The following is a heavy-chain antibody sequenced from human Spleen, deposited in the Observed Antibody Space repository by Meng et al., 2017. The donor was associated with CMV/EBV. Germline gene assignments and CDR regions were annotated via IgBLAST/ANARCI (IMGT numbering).Heavy chain of an antibody. CDR2: IYYSGST. CDR1: GGSISSSSYY. J-gene: IGHJ4*02. Sequence: QLQLQESGPGLVKPSETLSLTCTVSGGSISSSSYYWGWIRQPPGKGLEWIGSIYYSGSTYYNPSLKSRVTISVDTSKNQFSLKLSSVTAADTAVYYCAREVVPAAKLDYWGQGTLVTVSS. CDR3: AREVVPAAKLDY. V-gene: IGHV4-39*07. D-gene: IGHD2-2*01.